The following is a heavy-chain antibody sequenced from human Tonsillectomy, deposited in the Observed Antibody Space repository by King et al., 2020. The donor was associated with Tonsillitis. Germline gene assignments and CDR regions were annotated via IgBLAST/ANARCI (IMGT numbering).Heavy chain of an antibody. CDR3: TRGSDDGDYGGGSDY. J-gene: IGHJ4*02. V-gene: IGHV3-53*04. CDR2: IYSGGST. CDR1: GFTVRSNY. Sequence: VQLVESGGGLVQPGGSLRLSCAASGFTVRSNYMNWVRQAPGKGLEWVSVIYSGGSTYYADSVKGRFTISSHNSKNTLYLQMNSLRVEDTAVYYCTRGSDDGDYGGGSDYWGQGTLVTVSS. D-gene: IGHD4-17*01.